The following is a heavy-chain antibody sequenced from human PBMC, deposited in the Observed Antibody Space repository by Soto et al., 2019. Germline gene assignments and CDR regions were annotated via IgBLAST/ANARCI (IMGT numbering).Heavy chain of an antibody. CDR1: GFTFSSYA. CDR2: ISGSGGST. CDR3: LADPDYYYYGMDV. Sequence: EVQLLESGGGLVQPGGSLRLSCAASGFTFSSYAMSWVRQAPGKGLEWVSAISGSGGSTYYADSVKGRFTISRDNSKNTLYLQMNSLRAEDTAVYYCLADPDYYYYGMDVWGQGTTVTVSS. J-gene: IGHJ6*02. V-gene: IGHV3-23*01.